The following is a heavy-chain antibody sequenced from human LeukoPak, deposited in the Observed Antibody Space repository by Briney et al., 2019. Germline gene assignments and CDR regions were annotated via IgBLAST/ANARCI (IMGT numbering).Heavy chain of an antibody. CDR3: ARRVHSSSWSSYFDY. J-gene: IGHJ4*02. CDR1: GGSINSYY. Sequence: SETLSLTRTVSGGSINSYYWSWIRQPPGRGLEWIGSIHYSGSTSYNPSLRSRVTISVDKSKNQFFLKLSSVTATDTAVYYCARRVHSSSWSSYFDYWGQGTLVTVSS. D-gene: IGHD6-13*01. CDR2: IHYSGST. V-gene: IGHV4-59*01.